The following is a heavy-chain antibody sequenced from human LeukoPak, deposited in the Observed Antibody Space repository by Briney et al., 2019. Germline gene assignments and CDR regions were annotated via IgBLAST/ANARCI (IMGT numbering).Heavy chain of an antibody. CDR3: ARDLVVVVPAAPRLVDY. Sequence: GGSLRLSCAASGFTFSSYAMHWVRQAPGKGLEWVAVISYDGSNKYYADSVKGRFTISRDNSKNTLYLQMNSLRAEDTAVYYCARDLVVVVPAAPRLVDYWGQGTLVTVSS. CDR2: ISYDGSNK. D-gene: IGHD2-2*01. CDR1: GFTFSSYA. J-gene: IGHJ4*02. V-gene: IGHV3-30-3*01.